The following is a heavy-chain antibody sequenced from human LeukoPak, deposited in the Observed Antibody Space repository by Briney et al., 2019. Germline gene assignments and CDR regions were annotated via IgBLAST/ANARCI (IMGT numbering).Heavy chain of an antibody. D-gene: IGHD6-13*01. V-gene: IGHV3-30*18. CDR2: ISYDGSNK. J-gene: IGHJ4*02. CDR1: GFTFSSYG. Sequence: SGRSLRLSCAASGFTFSSYGMHWVRQAPGKGLGWVAVISYDGSNKYYADSVKGRFTISRDNSKNTLYLQMNSMRAEDTAVYYCAKEGPWAAGFDYWGQGTPVTVSS. CDR3: AKEGPWAAGFDY.